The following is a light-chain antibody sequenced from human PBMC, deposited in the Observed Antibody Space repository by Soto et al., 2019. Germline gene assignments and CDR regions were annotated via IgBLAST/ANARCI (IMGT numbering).Light chain of an antibody. CDR3: SSYTSTSTFV. CDR1: SSDVGTYNR. J-gene: IGLJ2*01. V-gene: IGLV2-18*02. Sequence: QSVLTQPPSVSGSPGQSVTISCTGTSSDVGTYNRVSWYQQSPGTAPELMIYEVSNRPSGVPDRFSGSKSGNTASLTISGLQAEDEAVYYCSSYTSTSTFVFGGGTKVTVL. CDR2: EVS.